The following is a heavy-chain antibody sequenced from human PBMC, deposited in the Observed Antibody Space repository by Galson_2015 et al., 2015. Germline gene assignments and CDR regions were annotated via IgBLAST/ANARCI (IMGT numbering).Heavy chain of an antibody. CDR3: ARGGSNWRWYFDL. CDR1: GFTFSTYS. CDR2: LSTVTTTI. J-gene: IGHJ2*01. D-gene: IGHD6-13*01. Sequence: SLRLSCAASGFTFSTYSMSWLRQAPGKGLEWVSYLSTVTTTIHYADSVKGRFTISRDNAKNSLHLQMNGLRDVDTAVYYCARGGSNWRWYFDLWGRGTLVTVSS. V-gene: IGHV3-48*02.